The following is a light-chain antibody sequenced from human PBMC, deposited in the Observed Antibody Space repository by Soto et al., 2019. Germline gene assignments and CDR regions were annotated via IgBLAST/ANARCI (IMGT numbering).Light chain of an antibody. V-gene: IGLV2-14*01. J-gene: IGLJ7*01. CDR3: SSYTSSSTWV. CDR1: NSDVGGYNY. CDR2: EVS. Sequence: QSALTQPASVSGSPGQSLTISCTGTNSDVGGYNYVSWYQHHPGKAPKLMIYEVSHRPSGVSNRFSASKSGNTASLTISGLQAEDEADYYCSSYTSSSTWVFGGGTQLTVL.